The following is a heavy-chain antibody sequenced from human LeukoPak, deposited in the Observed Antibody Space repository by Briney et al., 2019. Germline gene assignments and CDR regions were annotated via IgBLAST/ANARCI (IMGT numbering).Heavy chain of an antibody. CDR3: ARVKQQLANNWFDP. V-gene: IGHV4-61*05. D-gene: IGHD6-13*01. CDR2: IYYSGNT. J-gene: IGHJ5*02. CDR1: GGSISSSSYY. Sequence: SETLSLTCTVSGGSISSSSYYWGWIRQPPGKGLEWIGYIYYSGNTYYNPSLKSRVTISVDTSKNHFSLKLSSVTAADTAVYYCARVKQQLANNWFDPWGQGTLVTVSS.